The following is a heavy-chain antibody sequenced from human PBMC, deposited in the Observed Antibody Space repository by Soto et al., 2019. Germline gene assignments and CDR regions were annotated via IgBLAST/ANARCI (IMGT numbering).Heavy chain of an antibody. V-gene: IGHV4-59*01. CDR1: VSFGTYY. D-gene: IGHD3-16*02. CDR2: IFSSEHF. J-gene: IGHJ4*02. CDR3: AREGGGYRFDR. Sequence: SETLSLTCVGVSFGTYYWGWIRQPPGKGLEWLGYIFSSEHFKYNPSLKSRLTISVDPSKNLVSLRLTSVTAADTAVYYCAREGGGYRFDRWGQGTLVTVSS.